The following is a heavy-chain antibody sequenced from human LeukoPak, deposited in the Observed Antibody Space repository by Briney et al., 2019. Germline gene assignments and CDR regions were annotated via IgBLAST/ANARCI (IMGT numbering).Heavy chain of an antibody. CDR3: ARGGHYDYVWGRYRQKDGFDY. D-gene: IGHD3-16*02. V-gene: IGHV3-11*04. J-gene: IGHJ4*02. CDR2: ISSTAYTI. CDR1: GFTFSDSY. Sequence: GGSLRLSCAASGFTFSDSYMTWIRQAPGKGLEWVSYISSTAYTIFCADSVKGRFTISRDNAKNSLYLQMNSLRAEDTAVYYCARGGHYDYVWGRYRQKDGFDYWGQGTLVTVSS.